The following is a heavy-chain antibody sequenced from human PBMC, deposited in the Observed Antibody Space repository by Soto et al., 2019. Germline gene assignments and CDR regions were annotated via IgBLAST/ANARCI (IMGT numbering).Heavy chain of an antibody. CDR1: GFTFSSYGTFSSYG. CDR2: ISYDGSNK. Sequence: QVQLVESGGGVVQPGRSLRLSCAASGFTFSSYGTFSSYGMHWVRQAPGKGLEWVAVISYDGSNKYYADSVKGRFTISRDNSKNTLVLQMNSLKPDDTAVYYCTVLEGAFDIWGQGTMVTVSS. D-gene: IGHD3-16*01. CDR3: TVLEGAFDI. V-gene: IGHV3-30*03. J-gene: IGHJ3*02.